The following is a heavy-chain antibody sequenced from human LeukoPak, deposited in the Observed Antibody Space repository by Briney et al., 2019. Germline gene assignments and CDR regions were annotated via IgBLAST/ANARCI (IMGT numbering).Heavy chain of an antibody. CDR3: VKSPNEFWSYFDF. D-gene: IGHD3-3*01. CDR1: GFTFSTYS. CDR2: ITSNGGST. V-gene: IGHV3-64D*06. J-gene: IGHJ4*02. Sequence: GGSLRLSCSASGFTFSTYSMHWGRQAPGKGLEYVSGITSNGGSTDYADSVKGRFTISRDNSKNTLYLQMSSLRAEDTAVYYCVKSPNEFWSYFDFWGQGTLVTVSS.